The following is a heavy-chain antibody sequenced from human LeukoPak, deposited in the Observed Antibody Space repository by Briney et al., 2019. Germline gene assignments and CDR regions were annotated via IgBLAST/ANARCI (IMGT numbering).Heavy chain of an antibody. V-gene: IGHV1-69*05. J-gene: IGHJ4*02. D-gene: IGHD6-6*01. Sequence: SVKVSCKASGGTFSSYAISWVRQAPGQGLEWMGGIIPIFGTANYAQKLQGRVTMTTDTSTSTAYMELRSLRSDDTAVYYCAREGSAARSPYYFDYWGQGTLVTVSS. CDR3: AREGSAARSPYYFDY. CDR1: GGTFSSYA. CDR2: IIPIFGTA.